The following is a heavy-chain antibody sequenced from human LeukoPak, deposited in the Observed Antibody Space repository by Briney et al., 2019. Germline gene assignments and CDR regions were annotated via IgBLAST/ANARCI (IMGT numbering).Heavy chain of an antibody. J-gene: IGHJ3*02. V-gene: IGHV3-23*01. Sequence: GGSLRLSCAASGFTFRNYGLSWVRQAPGKGLEWVSAIRGIRGTYSTEYADSVKDRFTISRDNSKSTLYLQMNSLRAEDTAVYYCGRDPNGDYIGAFDMWGQGTVVTVSS. D-gene: IGHD4-17*01. CDR2: IRGIRGTYST. CDR1: GFTFRNYG. CDR3: GRDPNGDYIGAFDM.